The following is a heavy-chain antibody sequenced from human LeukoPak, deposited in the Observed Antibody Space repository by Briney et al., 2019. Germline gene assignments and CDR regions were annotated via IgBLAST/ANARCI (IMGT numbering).Heavy chain of an antibody. D-gene: IGHD2-8*02. V-gene: IGHV3-21*01. Sequence: GGSLRLSCAASGFIFTNYNLNWVRQAPGKGLEWISSISGGSTYIYYADSVRGRFTISRDNAKNSLYLQMNSLRGEDTALYYCARDDVTTNGGVIADSRLFDIWGQGTTVTVSS. CDR2: ISGGSTYI. CDR1: GFIFTNYN. CDR3: ARDDVTTNGGVIADSRLFDI. J-gene: IGHJ6*02.